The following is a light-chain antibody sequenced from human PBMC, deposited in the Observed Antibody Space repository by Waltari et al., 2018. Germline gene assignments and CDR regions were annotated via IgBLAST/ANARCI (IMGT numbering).Light chain of an antibody. CDR2: AVT. CDR3: CSYAGSYSWL. CDR1: SSAVGNYNF. V-gene: IGLV2-11*01. J-gene: IGLJ3*02. Sequence: QSALTQPRSVSGSPGLSVTISCVGSSSAVGNYNFVSWFQHHPGKAPKLLIFAVTKRPSGVPDRFSASKSGNTASLTISGLKSEDEADYYCCSYAGSYSWLFGGGTKVTVL.